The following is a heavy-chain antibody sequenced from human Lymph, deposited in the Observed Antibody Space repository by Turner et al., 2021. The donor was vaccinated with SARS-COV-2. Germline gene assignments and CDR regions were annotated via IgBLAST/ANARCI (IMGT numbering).Heavy chain of an antibody. D-gene: IGHD1-26*01. CDR1: GYTFTRYD. V-gene: IGHV1-8*02. Sequence: QFQLVQSGAEVKKPGASVNVSCKAPGYTFTRYDINWVRQATGQGLEWMGWMNPNSGNTGYAQKFKGRVTMTRNTSISTAYMELSSLRSEDTAVYYCARGRYSGGGMDVWGQGTTVTVSS. CDR2: MNPNSGNT. CDR3: ARGRYSGGGMDV. J-gene: IGHJ6*02.